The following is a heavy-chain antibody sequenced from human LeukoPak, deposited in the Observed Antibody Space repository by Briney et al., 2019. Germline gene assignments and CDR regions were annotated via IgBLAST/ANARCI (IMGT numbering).Heavy chain of an antibody. J-gene: IGHJ4*02. Sequence: PGGSLRLSCAASGFTFDGYAMHWVRQAPGKGLEWVSGISWNSGSIGYADSVKGRFTISRDNAKNPLYLQMNSLRAEDMALYYCAKDMGGGYLEYYFDYWGQGTLVTVSS. CDR3: AKDMGGGYLEYYFDY. V-gene: IGHV3-9*03. CDR1: GFTFDGYA. CDR2: ISWNSGSI. D-gene: IGHD1-26*01.